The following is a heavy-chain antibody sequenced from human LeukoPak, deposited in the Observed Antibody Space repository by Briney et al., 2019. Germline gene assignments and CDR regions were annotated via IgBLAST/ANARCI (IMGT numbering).Heavy chain of an antibody. D-gene: IGHD6-19*01. V-gene: IGHV3-53*01. Sequence: GGSLRLSCAASGFTASSNYMSWVRQAPGKRVGWVSVIYSGGSTYYADSVKGGYTISRDNSKNTLYLQLNSLRAEDTTVYYCAKTTYASNSSGWYNHFDYWGQGTLVTVSS. J-gene: IGHJ4*02. CDR2: IYSGGST. CDR1: GFTASSNY. CDR3: AKTTYASNSSGWYNHFDY.